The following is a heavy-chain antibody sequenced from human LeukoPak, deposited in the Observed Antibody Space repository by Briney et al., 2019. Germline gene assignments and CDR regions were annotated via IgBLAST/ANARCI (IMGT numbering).Heavy chain of an antibody. CDR2: IKEDANEE. V-gene: IGHV3-7*01. CDR1: EFTFRSYR. J-gene: IGHJ6*03. D-gene: IGHD2-2*01. Sequence: GGSLRLSCAASEFTFRSYRMSWVRQAPGKGLEWVANIKEDANEEYYVDSVRGRFIISRDNAKNSLFLQMYSLRADDTAVYYCARAGYCTSNSCYSPNFYYMDVWGKGTTVAVSS. CDR3: ARAGYCTSNSCYSPNFYYMDV.